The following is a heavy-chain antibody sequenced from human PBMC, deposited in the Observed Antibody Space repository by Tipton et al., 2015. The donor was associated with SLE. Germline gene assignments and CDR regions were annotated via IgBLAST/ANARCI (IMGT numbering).Heavy chain of an antibody. V-gene: IGHV4-39*07. D-gene: IGHD2-2*01. J-gene: IGHJ4*02. CDR2: IYYSGST. CDR1: GGSISSSSYY. Sequence: TLSLTCTVSGGSISSSSYYWGWIRQPPGKGLEWIGSIYYSGSTYYNPSLKSRVTISLGTSKNQFSLRLSSVTAADTAVYYCARDRAICDSTSCFRSYFDSWGQGTLVTVSS. CDR3: ARDRAICDSTSCFRSYFDS.